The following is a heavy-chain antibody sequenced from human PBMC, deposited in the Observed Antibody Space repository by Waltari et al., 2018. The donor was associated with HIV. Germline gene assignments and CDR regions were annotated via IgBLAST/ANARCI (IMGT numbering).Heavy chain of an antibody. D-gene: IGHD5-12*01. CDR2: INPNSGGT. V-gene: IGHV1-2*02. J-gene: IGHJ4*02. CDR1: GYSFPAHT. CDR3: ARGAKKWLQISVTLPFDS. Sequence: RLEQSGAELRKPGAAVKVSCKASGYSFPAHTIHWVRQAPGQGPEWMGWINPNSGGTNYAQNFQGRITLTRDTSINTAFMDLSRLKSDDTGVYYCARGAKKWLQISVTLPFDSWGQGTLVTVSS.